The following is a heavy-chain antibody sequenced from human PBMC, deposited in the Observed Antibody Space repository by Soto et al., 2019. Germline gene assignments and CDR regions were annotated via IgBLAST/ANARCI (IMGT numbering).Heavy chain of an antibody. D-gene: IGHD3-10*01. CDR2: INPNSGGT. CDR1: GCTFTGYY. J-gene: IGHJ6*02. CDR3: ARVKVSGKLREYYCGMQV. Sequence: ASVKVSCKASGCTFTGYYMHWVRQSPGQGVEWMGWINPNSGGTNYAQKFQGRVTMTRDTSISTAYMELSRLRSDDTAVYYCARVKVSGKLREYYCGMQVWGQGTTVTVSS. V-gene: IGHV1-2*02.